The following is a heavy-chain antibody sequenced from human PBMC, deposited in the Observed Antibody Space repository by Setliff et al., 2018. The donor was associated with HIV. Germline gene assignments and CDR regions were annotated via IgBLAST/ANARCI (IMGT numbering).Heavy chain of an antibody. CDR1: GFTLSNYA. CDR3: ARRGDFWDGYSYPNDYYFAMDV. Sequence: ASGFTLSNYAMSWVRQAPGKGLEWVSGISGRSENTFYADSVKGRFTISRDNSLNTVYLQMNSLRAEDTAIYYCARRGDFWDGYSYPNDYYFAMDVWGQGTAVTVSS. V-gene: IGHV3-23*01. D-gene: IGHD3-3*01. J-gene: IGHJ6*02. CDR2: ISGRSENT.